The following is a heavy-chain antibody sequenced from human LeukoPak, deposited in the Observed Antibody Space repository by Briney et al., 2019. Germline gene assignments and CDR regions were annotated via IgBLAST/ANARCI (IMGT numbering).Heavy chain of an antibody. CDR1: GFTVSSNY. V-gene: IGHV3-66*04. CDR2: IYSGGST. CDR3: ARHPGDFTGIVNYYYMDV. D-gene: IGHD1-26*01. Sequence: GGSLRLSCAASGFTVSSNYMSWVRQAPGKGLEWVSVIYSGGSTYYADSVKGRFTISRDNSNNTLFLQMNSLRPEDTAVYYCARHPGDFTGIVNYYYMDVWGKGTTVTVSS. J-gene: IGHJ6*03.